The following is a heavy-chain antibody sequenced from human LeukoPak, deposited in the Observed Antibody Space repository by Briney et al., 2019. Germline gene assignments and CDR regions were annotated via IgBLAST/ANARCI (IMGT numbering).Heavy chain of an antibody. CDR1: GGSITSHC. V-gene: IGHV4-59*08. CDR2: MYYNGRT. J-gene: IGHJ4*02. Sequence: PSETLSLTCTVSGGSITSHCWSWIRQPPGKGLEWIGYMYYNGRTNYNPSLKSRVTISVDTSKNQFSLKLSSVSAADTAVYYCARVPYDILTGYCNGFDYWGQGTLVTVSS. CDR3: ARVPYDILTGYCNGFDY. D-gene: IGHD3-9*01.